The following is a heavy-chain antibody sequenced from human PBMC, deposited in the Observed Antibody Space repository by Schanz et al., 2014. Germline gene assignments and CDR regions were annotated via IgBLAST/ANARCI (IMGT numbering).Heavy chain of an antibody. Sequence: EVQLLESGGGLVEPGGSLRLSCTASGFTFSSYSMNWVRQAPGKGLEWVSYVSRSTPDIYYADSVKGRFTMSRDNAKNSVFLQMSSLRADDTAVYYCAKAADWPVTRFDPWGQGTLVTVSS. J-gene: IGHJ5*02. V-gene: IGHV3-48*01. CDR3: AKAADWPVTRFDP. CDR1: GFTFSSYS. D-gene: IGHD3-9*01. CDR2: VSRSTPDI.